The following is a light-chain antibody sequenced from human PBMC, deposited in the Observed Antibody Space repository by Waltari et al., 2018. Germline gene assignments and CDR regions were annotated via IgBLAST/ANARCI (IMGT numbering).Light chain of an antibody. J-gene: IGKJ1*01. CDR2: GAS. CDR3: QHYLRLPVT. CDR1: QSVTRA. Sequence: EIVLTQSPGTLSLSPEERATLSCRTSQSVTRALAWYHQKPGQAPRLLIYGASNRATGIPDRFSGSGSGTDFSLTISSLEPEDFAVYYCQHYLRLPVTFGQGTKVEVK. V-gene: IGKV3-20*01.